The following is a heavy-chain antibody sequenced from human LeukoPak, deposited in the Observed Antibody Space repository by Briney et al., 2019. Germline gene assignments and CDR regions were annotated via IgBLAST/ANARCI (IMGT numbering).Heavy chain of an antibody. D-gene: IGHD2-15*01. CDR3: ARDRDKDHSDNWFDP. CDR1: GGSISSYY. V-gene: IGHV4-4*07. J-gene: IGHJ5*02. CDR2: IYTGGST. Sequence: PSETLSLTCTVSGGSISSYYWSWIRQPAGKGLEWIGRIYTGGSTNYNPSLKSRVTMSVDTSKNQFSLKLSSVTAADTAVYYCARDRDKDHSDNWFDPWGQGTLVTVSS.